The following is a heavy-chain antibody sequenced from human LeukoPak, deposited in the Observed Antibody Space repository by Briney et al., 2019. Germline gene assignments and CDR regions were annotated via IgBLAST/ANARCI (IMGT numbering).Heavy chain of an antibody. V-gene: IGHV1-24*01. CDR3: ATTEPRYSGSSSAFDI. Sequence: ASVKVSCKVSGYTLTELSMHWVRQAPGKGLEWMGGFYPEDGETIYAQKFQGRVTMTEDTSTDTAYMEQSSLRSEDTAVYYCATTEPRYSGSSSAFDIWGQGTMVTVSS. CDR1: GYTLTELS. J-gene: IGHJ3*02. CDR2: FYPEDGET. D-gene: IGHD1-26*01.